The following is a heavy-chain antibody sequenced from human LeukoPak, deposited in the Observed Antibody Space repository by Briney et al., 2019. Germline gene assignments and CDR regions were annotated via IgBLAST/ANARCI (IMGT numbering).Heavy chain of an antibody. CDR1: GGSISSYY. J-gene: IGHJ6*02. D-gene: IGHD3-9*01. Sequence: SETLSLTCTVSGGSISSYYWSWIRQPPGKGLEWIAYISDIGSINYNPSLKSRVTISLDTSKTHFSLRLSSVTAADTAVYYCARQRTAPPIYEYYGMDVWGQGTTVTVSS. CDR2: ISDIGSI. CDR3: ARQRTAPPIYEYYGMDV. V-gene: IGHV4-59*08.